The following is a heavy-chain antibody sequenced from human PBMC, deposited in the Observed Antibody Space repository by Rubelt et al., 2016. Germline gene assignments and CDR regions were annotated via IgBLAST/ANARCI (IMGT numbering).Heavy chain of an antibody. Sequence: VQLVESGGGLVQPGGSLRLSCAASGFTFSSYAMHWVRQAPGKGLEWVAVISYDGSNKYYADSGKGRFTISRDNSKNTLYLQMNSLRAEDTAVYYCARVCCGGQEGYYYGMDVWGQGTTVTVSS. J-gene: IGHJ6*02. CDR2: ISYDGSNK. CDR3: ARVCCGGQEGYYYGMDV. D-gene: IGHD2-21*01. CDR1: GFTFSSYA. V-gene: IGHV3-30*04.